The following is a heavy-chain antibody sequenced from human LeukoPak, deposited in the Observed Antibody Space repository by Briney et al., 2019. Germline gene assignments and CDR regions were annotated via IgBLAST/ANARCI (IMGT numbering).Heavy chain of an antibody. Sequence: ASVKVSCKASGYTFTSYGISWVRQAPGQGLEWMGWISAYNGNTNYAQKLQGRVTITADKSTSTAYMELSSLRSEDTAVYYCAKELWFGELIFDAFDIWGQGTMVAVS. J-gene: IGHJ3*02. CDR2: ISAYNGNT. CDR3: AKELWFGELIFDAFDI. CDR1: GYTFTSYG. D-gene: IGHD3-10*01. V-gene: IGHV1-18*01.